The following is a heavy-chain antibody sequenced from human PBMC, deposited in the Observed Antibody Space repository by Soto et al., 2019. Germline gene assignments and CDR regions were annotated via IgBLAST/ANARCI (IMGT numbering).Heavy chain of an antibody. J-gene: IGHJ4*02. Sequence: EVQLVESGGGLIKPGRSLRLSCTASGFIFRDFTMSWFRQAPGKGLEWVGYIRTKTYGETTTYAASVQDRFTISRDDSKNIAYLQMSSLTTEDTAVYYCSRDYLGQLPDWGQGTLVTVSS. CDR2: IRTKTYGETT. CDR3: SRDYLGQLPD. V-gene: IGHV3-49*05. D-gene: IGHD1-1*01. CDR1: GFIFRDFT.